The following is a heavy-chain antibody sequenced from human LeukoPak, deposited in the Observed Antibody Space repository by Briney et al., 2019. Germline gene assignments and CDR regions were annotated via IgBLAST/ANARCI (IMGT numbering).Heavy chain of an antibody. D-gene: IGHD6-13*01. CDR2: ISSSSSTI. CDR1: GFTFSSYS. V-gene: IGHV3-48*01. Sequence: GGSLRLSCAASGFTFSSYSMNWVRQAPGKGLEWVSYISSSSSTIYYADSVKGRFTISRDNAKSSLYLQMNSLRAEDTAVYYCARTQQQPFDYWGQGTLVTVSS. J-gene: IGHJ4*02. CDR3: ARTQQQPFDY.